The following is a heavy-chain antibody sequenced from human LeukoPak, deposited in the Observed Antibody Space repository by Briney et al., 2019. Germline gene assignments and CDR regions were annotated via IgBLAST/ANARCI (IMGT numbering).Heavy chain of an antibody. D-gene: IGHD3-22*01. CDR1: GFAFSNYA. CDR3: AKDFDSSGYHYWYFDL. Sequence: GGSLILSCEASGFAFSNYAMSWVRQAPGKGLEWVASISGSGGTTNYADSVKGRFTISRDNSRTTLYLQMNGLSAEDAAFYYCAKDFDSSGYHYWYFDLWGRGTLVAVSS. J-gene: IGHJ2*01. CDR2: ISGSGGTT. V-gene: IGHV3-23*01.